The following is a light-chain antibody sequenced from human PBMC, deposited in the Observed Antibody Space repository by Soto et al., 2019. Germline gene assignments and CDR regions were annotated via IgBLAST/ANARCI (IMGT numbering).Light chain of an antibody. V-gene: IGKV1-5*03. CDR1: QSISSW. CDR3: QQYET. CDR2: KAS. J-gene: IGKJ1*01. Sequence: DIQMTQSPSTLSASVGDRVTITCRASQSISSWLAWYQQKPGKAPKLLIYKASSLESGVPSRFSGSGSGTEFTLTISSLQPDDFATYYCQQYETFGQRTKVDIK.